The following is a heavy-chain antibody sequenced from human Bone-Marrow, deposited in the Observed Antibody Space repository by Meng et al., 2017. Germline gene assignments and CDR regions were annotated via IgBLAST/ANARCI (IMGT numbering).Heavy chain of an antibody. CDR3: ARGKLFPREARSHYYDSSGYPLFDY. V-gene: IGHV4-34*01. Sequence: SQTLSLTCAVYGGSFSGYYWSGIRQPPGKGLEWIGEINHSGSTNYNPALKSRVTISVDTSKNQFSLKLSSVTAADTAVYYCARGKLFPREARSHYYDSSGYPLFDYWGHGTLVTGAS. CDR1: GGSFSGYY. J-gene: IGHJ4*01. CDR2: INHSGST. D-gene: IGHD3-22*01.